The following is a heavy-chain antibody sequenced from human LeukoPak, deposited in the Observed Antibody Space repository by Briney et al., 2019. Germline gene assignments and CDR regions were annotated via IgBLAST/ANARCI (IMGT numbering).Heavy chain of an antibody. CDR1: GYTFAGYY. CDR3: ARESRWELPDAFDI. J-gene: IGHJ3*02. D-gene: IGHD1-26*01. V-gene: IGHV1-2*02. Sequence: ASVKVFCKASGYTFAGYYMHWVRQAPGQGLEWMGWINPNSGGTNYAQKFQGRVTMTRDTSISTAYMELSRLRSDDTAVYYCARESRWELPDAFDIWGQGTMVTVSS. CDR2: INPNSGGT.